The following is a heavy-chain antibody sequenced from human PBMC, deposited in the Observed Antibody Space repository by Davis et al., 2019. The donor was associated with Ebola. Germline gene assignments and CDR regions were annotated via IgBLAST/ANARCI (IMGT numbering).Heavy chain of an antibody. CDR1: GYTFTGYD. D-gene: IGHD1-26*01. V-gene: IGHV1-69*13. Sequence: SVKVSCKASGYTFTGYDINWVRQAPGQGLEWMGGIIPIFGTTNYAQKFQGRVTITADESTSTAYMELSSLRSEDTAVYYCARWGATPYYYGMDVWGKGTTVTVSS. CDR2: IIPIFGTT. J-gene: IGHJ6*04. CDR3: ARWGATPYYYGMDV.